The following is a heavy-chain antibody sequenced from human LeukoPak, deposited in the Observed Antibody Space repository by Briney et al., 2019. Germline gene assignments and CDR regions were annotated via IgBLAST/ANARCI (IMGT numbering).Heavy chain of an antibody. D-gene: IGHD2-21*02. CDR2: INPSGGST. J-gene: IGHJ5*02. CDR1: GYTFTSYY. Sequence: ASVKVSCKASGYTFTSYYMHWVRQAPGQGLEWMGIINPSGGSTSYAQKFQGRVTMTRDMSTSTVYMELSSLRSEDTAVYYCARDQHIVVVTAIPENWFDPWGQGTLVTVSS. V-gene: IGHV1-46*01. CDR3: ARDQHIVVVTAIPENWFDP.